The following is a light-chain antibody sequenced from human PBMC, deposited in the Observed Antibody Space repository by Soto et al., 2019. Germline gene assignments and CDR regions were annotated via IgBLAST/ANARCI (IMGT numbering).Light chain of an antibody. J-gene: IGKJ4*01. Sequence: EIVLTQSPGTLSLSPGERATLSCRASQSVSSSYLAWYQQKPGQAPRLLIYGASSRATGIPDRFSGSGSGTDFTLTISRLEPEDFAVYYCQQYGSSLFLTFGGGTKAEIK. CDR3: QQYGSSLFLT. V-gene: IGKV3-20*01. CDR1: QSVSSSY. CDR2: GAS.